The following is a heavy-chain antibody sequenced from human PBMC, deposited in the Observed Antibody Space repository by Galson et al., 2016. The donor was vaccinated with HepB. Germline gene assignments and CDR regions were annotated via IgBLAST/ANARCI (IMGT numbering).Heavy chain of an antibody. D-gene: IGHD2/OR15-2a*01. V-gene: IGHV2-5*01. J-gene: IGHJ4*02. Sequence: PALVKPTQTLTLTCTFSGFSLDTSAEGVGWIRQPPGKALEWLALIYWNDEKRYSPSLKSRLSITKDNSKNQVVLTMTNMDTVDKATHCCADRREYVCWSFFFDFWGQGTLVTVSS. CDR1: GFSLDTSAEG. CDR2: IYWNDEK. CDR3: ADRREYVCWSFFFDF.